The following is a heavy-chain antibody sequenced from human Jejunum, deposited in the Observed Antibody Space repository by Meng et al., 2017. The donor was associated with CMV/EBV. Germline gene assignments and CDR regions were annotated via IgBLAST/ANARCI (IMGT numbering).Heavy chain of an antibody. J-gene: IGHJ4*02. D-gene: IGHD1-1*01. CDR3: TNGMRGSR. Sequence: LILPCAVYGGAFSGYRWSWIRQPPGKGLEWIGEINHSGNTNYNPSLKSRITISGDTSKNQFSLKLSSVTAADTAVYYCTNGMRGSRWGQGTLVTVSS. V-gene: IGHV4-34*01. CDR2: INHSGNT. CDR1: GGAFSGYR.